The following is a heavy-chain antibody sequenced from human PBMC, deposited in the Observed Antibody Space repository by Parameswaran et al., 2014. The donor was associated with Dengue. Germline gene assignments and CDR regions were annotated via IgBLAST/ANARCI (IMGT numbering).Heavy chain of an antibody. CDR3: ARDLIVGATGYFDY. Sequence: WIRQPPGKGLEWVSSISGSSSSYIYYADSVRGRFTISRDNPKNLLYLQMDSLSAEDTAVYYCARDLIVGATGYFDYWGQGTLVTVSS. J-gene: IGHJ4*02. CDR2: ISGSSSSYI. V-gene: IGHV3-21*04. D-gene: IGHD1-26*01.